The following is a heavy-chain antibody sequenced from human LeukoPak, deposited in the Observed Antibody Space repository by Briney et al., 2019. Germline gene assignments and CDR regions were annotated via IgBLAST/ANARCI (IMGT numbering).Heavy chain of an antibody. CDR2: IIPIFGSA. CDR3: ARYGYGEGFQH. Sequence: SVKVSCKASGGTFSSYAISWVRQAPGQGLEWMGGIIPIFGSANYAQKFQGRVTITEDQSTSTAYLELSSLTSEDTAVYYCARYGYGEGFQHWGQGTLVTVSS. V-gene: IGHV1-69*13. J-gene: IGHJ1*01. D-gene: IGHD5-18*01. CDR1: GGTFSSYA.